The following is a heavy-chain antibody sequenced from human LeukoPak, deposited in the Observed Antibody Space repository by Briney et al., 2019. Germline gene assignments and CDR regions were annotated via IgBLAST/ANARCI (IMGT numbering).Heavy chain of an antibody. CDR3: ARDLVTVTKGFDI. V-gene: IGHV4-4*07. CDR2: IYTSGST. CDR1: GGSISSYY. J-gene: IGHJ3*02. Sequence: PSETLSLTCTVSGGSISSYYWSWIRQPAGKGLEWIGRIYTSGSTNYNPSLKSRLTISIGTSKNQFSLRLSSVTAADTAVYYCARDLVTVTKGFDIWGQGTMVSVSS. D-gene: IGHD4-17*01.